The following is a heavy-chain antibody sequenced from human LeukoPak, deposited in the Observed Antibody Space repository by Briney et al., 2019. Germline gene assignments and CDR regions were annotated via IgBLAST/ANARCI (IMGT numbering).Heavy chain of an antibody. J-gene: IGHJ4*02. CDR3: ARARGSSGGNCPDY. Sequence: SETLSLTCTVSGGSISSSSYYWGWIRQPPGKGLEWIGSIYYSGSTYYNPSLKSRVTISVDTSRSQFSLKLSSVTAADTAVYYCARARGSSGGNCPDYWGQGTLVTVSS. CDR2: IYYSGST. V-gene: IGHV4-39*07. CDR1: GGSISSSSYY. D-gene: IGHD2-15*01.